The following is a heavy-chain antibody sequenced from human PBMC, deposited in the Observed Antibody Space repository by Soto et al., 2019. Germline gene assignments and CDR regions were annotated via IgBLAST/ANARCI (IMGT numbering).Heavy chain of an antibody. Sequence: PGGSLRLSCAASGFTFSSYGMHWVRQAPGKGLEWVAVIWYDGSNKYYADSVKGRFTISRDNSKNTLYLQMNSLGAEGTAVYYCARGQYSSGWSYAFDIWGQGTMVTVSS. CDR3: ARGQYSSGWSYAFDI. CDR2: IWYDGSNK. V-gene: IGHV3-33*01. CDR1: GFTFSSYG. D-gene: IGHD6-19*01. J-gene: IGHJ3*02.